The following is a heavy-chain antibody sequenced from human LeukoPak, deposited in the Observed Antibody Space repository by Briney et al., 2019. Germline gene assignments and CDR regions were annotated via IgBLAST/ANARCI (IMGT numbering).Heavy chain of an antibody. CDR1: GFTFSSYG. V-gene: IGHV3-30*02. Sequence: GGSLRLSCAASGFTFSSYGMHWVRQAPGKGLEWVAFIRYDGSNKYYADSVKGRFTISRDNSKNTLYLQMNSLRAEDTAVYYCAKGSRGDYYYYYYMDVWGKGTTVTISS. D-gene: IGHD2-21*02. CDR3: AKGSRGDYYYYYYMDV. J-gene: IGHJ6*03. CDR2: IRYDGSNK.